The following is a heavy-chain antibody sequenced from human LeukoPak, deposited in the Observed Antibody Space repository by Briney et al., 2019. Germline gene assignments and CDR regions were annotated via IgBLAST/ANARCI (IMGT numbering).Heavy chain of an antibody. D-gene: IGHD3-10*01. CDR3: AKSGIERELLEY. CDR2: MRYDGSDK. V-gene: IGHV3-30*02. Sequence: GGSLRLSCAASGFVFSSYGMHWVRQAPGKGLEWVAFMRYDGSDKYYGDSVKGRFTISRDNSKNKLDLQVNSLRAEDTAVYYCAKSGIERELLEYWGQGTLVTVSS. J-gene: IGHJ4*02. CDR1: GFVFSSYG.